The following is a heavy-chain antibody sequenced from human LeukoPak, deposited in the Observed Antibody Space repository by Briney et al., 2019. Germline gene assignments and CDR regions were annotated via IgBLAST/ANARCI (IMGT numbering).Heavy chain of an antibody. V-gene: IGHV4-61*02. D-gene: IGHD3-3*02. J-gene: IGHJ4*02. CDR3: AREWSAAPFYYFDY. CDR1: GGSISSGHFY. Sequence: SQTLSLTCTVSGGSISSGHFYWSWIRQPAGEGLEWIGRIYTSGSPNYNPSLKSRVTISVDTSKNQFSLRLSSVTAADTAVYYCAREWSAAPFYYFDYWGQGTLVTVSS. CDR2: IYTSGSP.